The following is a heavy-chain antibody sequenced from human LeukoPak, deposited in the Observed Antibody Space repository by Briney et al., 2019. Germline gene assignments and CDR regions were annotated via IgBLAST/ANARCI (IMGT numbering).Heavy chain of an antibody. V-gene: IGHV1-18*01. CDR1: GYTFTSYG. CDR3: ARDLNKWELLPSFDY. CDR2: ISVYNDNT. J-gene: IGHJ4*02. D-gene: IGHD1-26*01. Sequence: GASVKVSCKASGYTFTSYGISWVRQAPGQGLEWMGWISVYNDNTKYAQKLQGRVTMTTDTSTSTAYMELRSLRSDDTTVYYCARDLNKWELLPSFDYWGQGTLVTVSS.